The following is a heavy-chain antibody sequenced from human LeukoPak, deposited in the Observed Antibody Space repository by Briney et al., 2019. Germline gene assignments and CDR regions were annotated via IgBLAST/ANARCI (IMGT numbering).Heavy chain of an antibody. D-gene: IGHD3-10*01. CDR2: INSDGSST. J-gene: IGHJ4*02. V-gene: IGHV3-74*01. Sequence: GGSLRLSCAASGSTFSSYWMHWVRQAPGKGLVWVSRINSDGSSTSYADSVKGRFTISRDNAKNTLYLQMNSLRAEDTAVYYCARVSGSGSYFKDYWGQGTLVTVSS. CDR3: ARVSGSGSYFKDY. CDR1: GSTFSSYW.